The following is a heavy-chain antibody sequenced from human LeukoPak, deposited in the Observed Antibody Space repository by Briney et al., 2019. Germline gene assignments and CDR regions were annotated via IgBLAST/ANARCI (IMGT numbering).Heavy chain of an antibody. V-gene: IGHV3-7*01. J-gene: IGHJ6*03. CDR1: GFTFSSYW. CDR3: ARDIKIGGIAAAGHYYYYYMDV. D-gene: IGHD6-13*01. Sequence: QTGGSLRLSCAASGFTFSSYWMSWVRQAPGKGLEWVANIKQDGSEEYYVDSVKGRFTISRDNAKNSLYLQMNSLRAEDTAVYYCARDIKIGGIAAAGHYYYYYMDVWGKGTTVTVSS. CDR2: IKQDGSEE.